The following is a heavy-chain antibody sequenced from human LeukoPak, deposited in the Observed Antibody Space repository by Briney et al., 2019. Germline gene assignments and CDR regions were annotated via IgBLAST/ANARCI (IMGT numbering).Heavy chain of an antibody. J-gene: IGHJ6*02. V-gene: IGHV3-7*01. D-gene: IGHD4-17*01. CDR3: ARDRTRYGDYVYYYYGMDV. CDR2: IRQDGHEN. CDR1: GITFSRFW. Sequence: PGGSLRLSCAASGITFSRFWMSWVRQAPGKGLEWVANIRQDGHENYYADSVKGRFTISRDNAKNSLYLQMNSLRAEDTAVYYCARDRTRYGDYVYYYYGMDVWGQGTTVTVSS.